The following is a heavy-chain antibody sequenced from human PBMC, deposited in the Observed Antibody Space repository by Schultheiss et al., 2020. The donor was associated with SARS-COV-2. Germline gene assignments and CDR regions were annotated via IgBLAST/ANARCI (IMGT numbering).Heavy chain of an antibody. CDR1: GFTFGDYA. V-gene: IGHV3-49*04. CDR2: IRSKAYGGTT. CDR3: TRAGIAAAGHEGYYYYGMDV. Sequence: GGSLRLSCTASGFTFGDYAMSWVRQAPGKGLEWVGFIRSKAYGGTTEYAASVKGRFTISRDDSKSIAYLQMNSLKTEDTAVYYCTRAGIAAAGHEGYYYYGMDVWGQGTTVTVSS. D-gene: IGHD6-13*01. J-gene: IGHJ6*02.